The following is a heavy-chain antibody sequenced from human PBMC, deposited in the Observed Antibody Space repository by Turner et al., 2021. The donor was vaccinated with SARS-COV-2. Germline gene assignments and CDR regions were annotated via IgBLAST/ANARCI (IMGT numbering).Heavy chain of an antibody. CDR3: ARDLGGYLDY. CDR2: ISSSISTI. J-gene: IGHJ4*02. V-gene: IGHV3-48*01. CDR1: GFPFSSYT. Sequence: EVQLVESGGGLVQPGGSLRLSCAASGFPFSSYTMNWVRQAPGKVLEWVSYISSSISTIYYADSVKGRFTISRDNAKNSLYLQMNSLRAEDTAVYYCARDLGGYLDYWGQGTLVTFSS. D-gene: IGHD2-15*01.